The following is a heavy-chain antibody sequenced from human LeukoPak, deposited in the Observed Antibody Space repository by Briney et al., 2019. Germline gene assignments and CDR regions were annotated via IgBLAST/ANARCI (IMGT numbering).Heavy chain of an antibody. CDR2: ISGSGGST. CDR3: ATLPRGYCSSTSCFRGDY. Sequence: GGSLRLSCAASGFTFSSYAMSWVRQAPGKGLEWVSAISGSGGSTYYADSVKGRFTISRDNSKNTLYLQMNSLRAEDTAVYYCATLPRGYCSSTSCFRGDYWGQGTLVTVSS. D-gene: IGHD2-2*01. J-gene: IGHJ4*02. V-gene: IGHV3-23*01. CDR1: GFTFSSYA.